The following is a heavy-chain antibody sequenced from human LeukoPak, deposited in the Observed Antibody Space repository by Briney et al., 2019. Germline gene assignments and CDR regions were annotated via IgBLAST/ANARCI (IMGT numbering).Heavy chain of an antibody. J-gene: IGHJ4*02. D-gene: IGHD3-22*01. Sequence: GASVKVSCKASGYTFTSYYMHWVRQAPGQGLEWMGIINPSGGSTSYAQKFQGRVTMTRDTSTNTVYMELSSLRSEDTAVYYCARDLRAGAPQDYYDTSVYSDYWGQGTLVTVSS. V-gene: IGHV1-46*01. CDR2: INPSGGST. CDR3: ARDLRAGAPQDYYDTSVYSDY. CDR1: GYTFTSYY.